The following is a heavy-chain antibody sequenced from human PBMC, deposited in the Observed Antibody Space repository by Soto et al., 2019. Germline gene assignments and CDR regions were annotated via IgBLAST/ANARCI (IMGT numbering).Heavy chain of an antibody. Sequence: PGGSLRLSCAASGFTFSSYAMHWVRQAPGKGLEWVAVISYDGSNKYYADSVKGRFTISRDNSKNTLYLQMNSLRAEDTAVYYCARIPPDYSNYYYYGMDVWGQGTTVTVSS. J-gene: IGHJ6*02. CDR1: GFTFSSYA. CDR2: ISYDGSNK. V-gene: IGHV3-30-3*01. D-gene: IGHD4-4*01. CDR3: ARIPPDYSNYYYYGMDV.